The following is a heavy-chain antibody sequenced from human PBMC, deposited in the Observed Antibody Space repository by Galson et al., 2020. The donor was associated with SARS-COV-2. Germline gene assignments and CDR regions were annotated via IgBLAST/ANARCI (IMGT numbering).Heavy chain of an antibody. D-gene: IGHD3-10*01. CDR3: ARHNLAYGAGPSRGFGS. J-gene: IGHJ5*01. V-gene: IGHV5-51*01. CDR2: IFPGDSDA. Sequence: GESLKISCDTSGDIFSPYWIAWVRQMPGKGLEWMGVIFPGDSDAIYSPSFEGQITISADKTINTAYLQWGSLKTSDTAMYYCARHNLAYGAGPSRGFGSWGQGTLVTVSS. CDR1: GDIFSPYW.